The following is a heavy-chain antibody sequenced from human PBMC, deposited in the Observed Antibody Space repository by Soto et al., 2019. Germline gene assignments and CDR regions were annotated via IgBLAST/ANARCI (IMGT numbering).Heavy chain of an antibody. CDR1: GFTFNTYA. CDR3: ARKERVGGWPIDY. D-gene: IGHD6-19*01. CDR2: IAYDGTNK. Sequence: QVQLVESGGGVVQPGTSLRLSCAASGFTFNTYAMHWVRQAPGKGLEWVAVIAYDGTNKYDADSVKGRFTISRDNSKNTLYLQINSLRIEDTAVYYCARKERVGGWPIDYWGQGTLVTVSS. J-gene: IGHJ4*02. V-gene: IGHV3-30-3*01.